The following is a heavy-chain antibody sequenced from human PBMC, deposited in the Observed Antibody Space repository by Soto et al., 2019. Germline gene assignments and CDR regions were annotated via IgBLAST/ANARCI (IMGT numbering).Heavy chain of an antibody. J-gene: IGHJ4*02. CDR1: GFTFSSYG. CDR2: ISYDGSIK. CDR3: ASHPPYYYDSSGSVD. D-gene: IGHD3-22*01. Sequence: GGSLRLSCAASGFTFSSYGMHWVRQAPGKGLEWVAVISYDGSIKYYADSVKGRFTISRDNSKNTLYLQMNSLRAEDTAVYYCASHPPYYYDSSGSVDWGQGTLVTVSS. V-gene: IGHV3-30*03.